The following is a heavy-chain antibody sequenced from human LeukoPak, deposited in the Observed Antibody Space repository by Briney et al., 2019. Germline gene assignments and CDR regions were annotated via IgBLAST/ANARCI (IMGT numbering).Heavy chain of an antibody. CDR1: GFTFSSYA. D-gene: IGHD3-10*01. Sequence: GGSLRLSCAASGFTFSSYAMHWVRQAPGKGLEWVAVISCDGSNKYYADSVKGRFTIAGDNSKNTLYLQLNRLRAEDTAVYYCARERGVHAYYYGSGPRYYFDYWGQGTLVTVSS. CDR3: ARERGVHAYYYGSGPRYYFDY. CDR2: ISCDGSNK. J-gene: IGHJ4*02. V-gene: IGHV3-30*04.